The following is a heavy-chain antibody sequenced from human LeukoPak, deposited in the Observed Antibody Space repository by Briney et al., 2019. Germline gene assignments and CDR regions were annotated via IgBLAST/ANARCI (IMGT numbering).Heavy chain of an antibody. Sequence: ASVKVSCKASGYTFTGYYIHWVRQAPGQGLEWMGRINPNSGVTNYAQKFQGRVTMTRDTSISTVYMELSSLISDDTVVYYCARDVSSLERNDAFDIWGQGTMVTVSS. CDR2: INPNSGVT. V-gene: IGHV1-2*05. CDR1: GYTFTGYY. J-gene: IGHJ3*02. CDR3: ARDVSSLERNDAFDI. D-gene: IGHD5/OR15-5a*01.